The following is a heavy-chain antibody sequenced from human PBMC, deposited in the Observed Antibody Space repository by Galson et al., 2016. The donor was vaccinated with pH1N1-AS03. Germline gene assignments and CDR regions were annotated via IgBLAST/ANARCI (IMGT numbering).Heavy chain of an antibody. CDR3: ARHYTFTSSWKYHYLDV. Sequence: ETLSLTCTVSGGSINSYYWTWIRQPPGKGLEWIGQSYYTGDIIYTPSLRSRVTISVDTSKNQLSLMLTSVTAADTAVYYCARHYTFTSSWKYHYLDVWGQGTTVTVAS. D-gene: IGHD6-13*01. V-gene: IGHV4-59*08. CDR1: GGSINSYY. J-gene: IGHJ6*02. CDR2: SYYTGDI.